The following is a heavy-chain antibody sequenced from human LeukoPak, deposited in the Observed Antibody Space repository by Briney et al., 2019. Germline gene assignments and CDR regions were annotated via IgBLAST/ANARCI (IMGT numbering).Heavy chain of an antibody. J-gene: IGHJ4*02. CDR1: GFTFSSYA. Sequence: GRSLRLSCAASGFTFSSYAMHWVRQAPGKGLEWVAVISYDGSNKYYADSVKGRFTISRDNSKNTLYLQMNSLRAEDTAVYYCARVASNSPVDYWGQGTLVNVSS. V-gene: IGHV3-30*04. CDR2: ISYDGSNK. CDR3: ARVASNSPVDY. D-gene: IGHD6-6*01.